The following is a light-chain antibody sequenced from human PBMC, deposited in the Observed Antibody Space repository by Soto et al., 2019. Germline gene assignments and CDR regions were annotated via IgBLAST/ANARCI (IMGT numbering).Light chain of an antibody. Sequence: DIQMTQSPSTLSASVGDRVTITCRASQSISSWLAWYQQKPGKAPKLLIYDASSLESGVPSRFSGSGSGTEFTRTLSSLQADDFATYYCQHSGTFGQGTKVEIK. CDR3: QHSGT. V-gene: IGKV1-5*01. CDR2: DAS. CDR1: QSISSW. J-gene: IGKJ1*01.